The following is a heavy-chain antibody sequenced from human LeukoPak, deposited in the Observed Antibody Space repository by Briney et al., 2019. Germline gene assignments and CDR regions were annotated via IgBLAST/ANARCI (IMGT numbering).Heavy chain of an antibody. CDR1: GGSISSYS. J-gene: IGHJ4*02. CDR3: ARDDSSPV. V-gene: IGHV4-4*07. D-gene: IGHD3-22*01. CDR2: LYASGST. Sequence: SETLSLTCTVSGGSISSYSWSWIRQPAGKGLEWIGRLYASGSTNYNPSLKSRVTISVDKSKNQFSLKLSSVTAADTAVYYCARDDSSPVWGQGTLVTVSS.